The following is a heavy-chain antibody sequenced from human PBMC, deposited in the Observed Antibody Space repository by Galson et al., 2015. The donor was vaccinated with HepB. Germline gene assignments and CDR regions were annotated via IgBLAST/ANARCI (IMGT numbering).Heavy chain of an antibody. V-gene: IGHV3-53*01. Sequence: SLRLSCAASGFTVSSNYMSWVRQAPGKGLEWVSVIYSGGSTYYADSVKGRFTISRDNSKNTLYLQMNSLRAEDTAVYYCARGGYDSSGYYIDYWGQGTLVTVS. CDR1: GFTVSSNY. D-gene: IGHD3-22*01. CDR3: ARGGYDSSGYYIDY. J-gene: IGHJ4*02. CDR2: IYSGGST.